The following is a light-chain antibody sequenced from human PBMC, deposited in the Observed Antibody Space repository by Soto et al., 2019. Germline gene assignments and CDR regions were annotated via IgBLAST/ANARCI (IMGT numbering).Light chain of an antibody. V-gene: IGKV1-39*01. J-gene: IGKJ5*01. CDR2: AAS. CDR1: QSVARF. CDR3: QQNSSPPPVP. Sequence: DIQVTQKKSSLSASVGDRVTITCRASQSVARFLNWYQQKPGKAPKLLIFAASSLQSGVPSRFSGSGSGTHFTLTINSLQPEDFATYYCQQNSSPPPVPFGQVTRLEIK.